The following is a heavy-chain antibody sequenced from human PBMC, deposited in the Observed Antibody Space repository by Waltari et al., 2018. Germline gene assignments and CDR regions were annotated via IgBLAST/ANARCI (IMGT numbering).Heavy chain of an antibody. J-gene: IGHJ3*02. CDR2: IIPIFGTA. D-gene: IGHD1-26*01. V-gene: IGHV1-69*01. CDR1: GGTFSSYA. CDR3: ARDSRIVGATRGAFDI. Sequence: QVQLVQSGAEVKKPGSSVKVSCKASGGTFSSYAISWVRQAPGQGLEWMGGIIPIFGTANYAQKFQGRGRITADESTSTAYMGLSSLRSEDTAVYYCARDSRIVGATRGAFDIWGQGTMVTVSS.